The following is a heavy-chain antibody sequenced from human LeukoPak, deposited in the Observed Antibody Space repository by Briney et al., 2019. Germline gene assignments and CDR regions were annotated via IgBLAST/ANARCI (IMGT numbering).Heavy chain of an antibody. CDR2: ISGSGTST. J-gene: IGHJ4*02. CDR3: AKGYSSTWYCYFDY. Sequence: QPGGSLRLSCAASGFTFGSYVMNWDRQAPGKGLEWVSAISGSGTSTNYADSVKGRFTISRDNSKNTLYLQMNSLRAEDTAVYYCAKGYSSTWYCYFDYWGQGTLVTVSS. CDR1: GFTFGSYV. D-gene: IGHD6-13*01. V-gene: IGHV3-23*01.